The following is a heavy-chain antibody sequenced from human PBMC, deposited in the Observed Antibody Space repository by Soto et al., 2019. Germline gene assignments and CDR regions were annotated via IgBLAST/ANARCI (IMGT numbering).Heavy chain of an antibody. CDR3: AKDWEFDWPNYYFDY. CDR1: GFTFSSYA. CDR2: ISGDGSST. D-gene: IGHD3-9*01. J-gene: IGHJ4*02. Sequence: QTGGSLRLSCAASGFTFSSYAMSWVRQAPGKGLEWVSAISGDGSSTYFADSGKGRFTISRDNSKNTLYLQMNSLRAEDTAVYYCAKDWEFDWPNYYFDYWGQGTLVTVS. V-gene: IGHV3-23*01.